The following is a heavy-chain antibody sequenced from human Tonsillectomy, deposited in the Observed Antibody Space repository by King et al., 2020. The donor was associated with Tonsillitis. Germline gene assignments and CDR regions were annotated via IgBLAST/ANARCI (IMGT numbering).Heavy chain of an antibody. V-gene: IGHV1-2*02. Sequence: VQLVESGAEVKKPGASVKVSCKASGYTFTGYHMHWVRQARGQGLEWMGWISPNSGGTNYAQMFQGRVTMTRDTSITTAYMELSGLRSDDTAVYYCAKIGTACGAFDIWGQGTMVTVSS. CDR1: GYTFTGYH. J-gene: IGHJ3*02. D-gene: IGHD3-10*01. CDR2: ISPNSGGT. CDR3: AKIGTACGAFDI.